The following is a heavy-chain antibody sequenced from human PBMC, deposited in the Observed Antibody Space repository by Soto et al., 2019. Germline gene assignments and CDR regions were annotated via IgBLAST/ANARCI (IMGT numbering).Heavy chain of an antibody. D-gene: IGHD3-10*01. CDR3: TNFDYHGSINPHVRIGY. J-gene: IGHJ4*02. CDR2: ISNDGHNK. CDR1: GFTFSSYG. Sequence: QVQLVESGGGVVQPGRSLRLSCAASGFTFSSYGMHWVRQAPGKGLEWVAVISNDGHNKYYGDSVKGRFTISRDNSKNTPELQMNSLRAEETAVYYCTNFDYHGSINPHVRIGYWGQGTLVTVFS. V-gene: IGHV3-30*18.